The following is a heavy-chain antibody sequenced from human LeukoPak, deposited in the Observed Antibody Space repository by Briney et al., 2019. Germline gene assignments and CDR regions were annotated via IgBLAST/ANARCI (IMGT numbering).Heavy chain of an antibody. V-gene: IGHV4-34*01. CDR3: ARLYSGSFDY. Sequence: PSETLSLTCAVYGGSFSGYYWSWIRQPPGKGLEWIGEINHSGSTNYNPSLKSRVTISVDTSKNQSSLKLSSVTAADTAVYYCARLYSGSFDYWGQGTLVTVSS. J-gene: IGHJ4*02. D-gene: IGHD1-26*01. CDR1: GGSFSGYY. CDR2: INHSGST.